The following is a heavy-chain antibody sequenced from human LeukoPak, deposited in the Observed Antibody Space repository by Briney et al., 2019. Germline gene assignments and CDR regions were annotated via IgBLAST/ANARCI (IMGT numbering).Heavy chain of an antibody. CDR3: TTSLRSGYYIDY. CDR2: ISGSGGTT. V-gene: IGHV3-23*01. D-gene: IGHD3-3*01. J-gene: IGHJ4*02. Sequence: GGSLRLSCAASGFTFSSFGMRWVRQAPGKGLEWVSAISGSGGTTYYADSVKGRFTISRDNSKKTMYLQMNSLKAEDTAVYYCTTSLRSGYYIDYWGQGTLVTVSS. CDR1: GFTFSSFG.